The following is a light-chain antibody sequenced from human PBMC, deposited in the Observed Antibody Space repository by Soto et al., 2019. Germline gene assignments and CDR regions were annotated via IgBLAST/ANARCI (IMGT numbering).Light chain of an antibody. V-gene: IGKV3-20*01. CDR1: QSVRRSY. CDR2: VAS. CDR3: QQYGSSPLYT. J-gene: IGKJ2*01. Sequence: ELVLTQSPGTLSLSRGERATLSCRASQSVRRSYLAWYQQKPGQAPRLLIYVASNRGTGIPDRFSGSGSGTDFTLTISRLEPEYFAVYYCQQYGSSPLYTFGQGTKREIK.